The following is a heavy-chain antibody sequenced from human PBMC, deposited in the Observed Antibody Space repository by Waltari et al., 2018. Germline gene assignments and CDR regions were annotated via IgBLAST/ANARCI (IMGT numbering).Heavy chain of an antibody. CDR3: ARDLGSDYGNRDY. V-gene: IGHV1-2*06. CDR2: INPNSGDT. D-gene: IGHD4-17*01. J-gene: IGHJ4*02. Sequence: QVHLVQSGAEVKKPGASVKVSCRASGSTFHGYYIQWVRRAPGQGLEWMGRINPNSGDTNYAQKFQGRVTLTRDTSINTAYMELSSLKSDDTAVYYCARDLGSDYGNRDYWGQGTLVTVPS. CDR1: GSTFHGYY.